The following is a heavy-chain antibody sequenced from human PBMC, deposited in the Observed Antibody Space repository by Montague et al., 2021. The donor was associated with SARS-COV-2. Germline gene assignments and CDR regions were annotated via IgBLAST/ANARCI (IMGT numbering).Heavy chain of an antibody. D-gene: IGHD6-13*01. J-gene: IGHJ4*02. CDR3: ARSVSPSYSSNPFDY. CDR1: GGSISSGGYY. V-gene: IGHV4-31*03. CDR2: IYYSGSP. Sequence: TLSLTCIVSGGSISSGGYYWSWIRQPPGKGLEWIGYIYYSGSPYYNPSLKSRLSISLDTSKNHFSLRLSSVTAADTAVYYCARSVSPSYSSNPFDYWGQGTLVAVSS.